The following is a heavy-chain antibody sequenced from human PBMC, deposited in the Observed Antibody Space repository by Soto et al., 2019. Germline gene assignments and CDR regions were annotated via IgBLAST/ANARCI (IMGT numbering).Heavy chain of an antibody. CDR3: ARGGIAAAGSWFDP. CDR2: IWYDGSNK. D-gene: IGHD6-13*01. J-gene: IGHJ5*02. Sequence: LRLSCAASGFTFSSYGMHWVRQAPGKGLEWVAVIWYDGSNKYYADSVKGRFTISRDNSKNTLYLQMNSLRAEDTAVYYCARGGIAAAGSWFDPWGQGTLVTVSS. CDR1: GFTFSSYG. V-gene: IGHV3-33*01.